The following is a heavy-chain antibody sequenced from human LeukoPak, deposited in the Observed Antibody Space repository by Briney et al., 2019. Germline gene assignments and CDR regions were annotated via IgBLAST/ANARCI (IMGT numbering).Heavy chain of an antibody. CDR1: GYSISSGYY. CDR2: IYHSGST. J-gene: IGHJ6*03. V-gene: IGHV4-38-2*01. D-gene: IGHD1-26*01. CDR3: ARVPTDYYMDV. Sequence: KPSETLSLTCAVSGYSISSGYYWGWSRQPPGKGLGWIGSIYHSGSTYYNPSLKSRVTISVDTSKNQFSLKLSSVTAADTAVYYCARVPTDYYMDVWGKGTTVTVSS.